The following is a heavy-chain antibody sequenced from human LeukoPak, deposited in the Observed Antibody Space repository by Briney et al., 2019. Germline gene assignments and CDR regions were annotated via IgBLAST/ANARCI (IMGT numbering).Heavy chain of an antibody. D-gene: IGHD6-13*01. CDR3: ARGAAAVTVFERFDY. J-gene: IGHJ4*02. V-gene: IGHV3-7*04. CDR2: IKQGGSEK. Sequence: GGSLRLSCAASGFTFSSYWMSWVRQAPGKGLEWVANIKQGGSEKYYVDSVKGRFTISRDDTKNSLYLQMNGLRAEDTAVYYCARGAAAVTVFERFDYGGQGNRLPVSS. CDR1: GFTFSSYW.